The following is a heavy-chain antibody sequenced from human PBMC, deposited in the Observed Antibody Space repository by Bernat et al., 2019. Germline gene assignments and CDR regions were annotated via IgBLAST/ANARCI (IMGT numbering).Heavy chain of an antibody. V-gene: IGHV4-31*03. Sequence: QVQLQESGPGLVKPSQTLSLTCTVSGGSITSDGSHWSWIRQHPGKGLEWIGFIYFNGNTYYSPYFKGRVRLSVDTSTNQFSLGMFSVTAADTAVYYCARGGPYGDSHDWGLGPLVTVSS. D-gene: IGHD4-17*01. J-gene: IGHJ4*02. CDR2: IYFNGNT. CDR1: GGSITSDGSH. CDR3: ARGGPYGDSHD.